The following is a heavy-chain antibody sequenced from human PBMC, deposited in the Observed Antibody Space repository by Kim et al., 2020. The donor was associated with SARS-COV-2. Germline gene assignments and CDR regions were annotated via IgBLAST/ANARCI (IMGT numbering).Heavy chain of an antibody. CDR1: GGSISSYY. J-gene: IGHJ2*01. CDR2: IYYSGST. CDR3: AKDHIGYSSGWDWYFDL. V-gene: IGHV4-59*01. Sequence: SETLSLTCTVSGGSISSYYWSWIRQPPGKGLEWIGYIYYSGSTNYNPSLKSRVTISVDTSKNQFSLKLSSVTAADTAVYYCAKDHIGYSSGWDWYFDLWGRGTLVTVSS. D-gene: IGHD6-19*01.